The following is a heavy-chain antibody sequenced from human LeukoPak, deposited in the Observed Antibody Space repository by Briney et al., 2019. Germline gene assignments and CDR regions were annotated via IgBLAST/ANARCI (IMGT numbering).Heavy chain of an antibody. CDR1: GFTFSTYW. V-gene: IGHV3-7*01. J-gene: IGHJ4*02. CDR2: IKTDGSEK. Sequence: GRSLRLSCAVSGFTFSTYWMSWVRQAPGKGLEWVANIKTDGSEKYYVDSVKGRFTISRDNAKNSLYLQMNSLRAEDTAVYYCARDWNGSGSPNDFWGQGTLVTVSS. CDR3: ARDWNGSGSPNDF. D-gene: IGHD3-10*01.